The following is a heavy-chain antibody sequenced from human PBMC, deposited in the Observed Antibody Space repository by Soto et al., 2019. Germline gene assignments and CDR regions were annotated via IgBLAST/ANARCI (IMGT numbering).Heavy chain of an antibody. CDR1: GFTFDNYG. CDR3: TKQYGGNNPGRYFHF. Sequence: GGSLRLSCAASGFTFDNYGMSWVRQAPGKGLEWISIISHSGDITYYADSVKGRFTISRDNSKNILFLQMNSLRADDTTVYRCTKQYGGNNPGRYFHFWGQGTLVTVSS. D-gene: IGHD2-15*01. J-gene: IGHJ4*02. CDR2: ISHSGDIT. V-gene: IGHV3-23*01.